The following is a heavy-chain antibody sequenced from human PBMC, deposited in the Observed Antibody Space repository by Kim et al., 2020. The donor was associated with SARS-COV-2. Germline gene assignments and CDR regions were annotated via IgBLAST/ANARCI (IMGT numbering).Heavy chain of an antibody. CDR1: GFSFSSYA. D-gene: IGHD2-8*02. J-gene: IGHJ6*02. CDR3: AKVRARLLGYYYYGMDV. CDR2: ISGSGGST. Sequence: GGSLRLSCAASGFSFSSYAMSWVRQAPGKGLELVSAISGSGGSTYYADSVKGRFTISRDNSKNTLYLPMNSLRAGGTAVYYCAKVRARLLGYYYYGMDVWGEGTTVTVS. V-gene: IGHV3-23*01.